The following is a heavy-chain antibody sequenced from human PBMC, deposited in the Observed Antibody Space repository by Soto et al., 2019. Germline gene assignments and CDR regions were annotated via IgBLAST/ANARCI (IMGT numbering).Heavy chain of an antibody. V-gene: IGHV3-7*05. CDR2: IKQDGSEK. Sequence: EVQLVESGGGLVQPGGALRLSCAASGFTFSSYWMSWVRQAPGKGLEWVANIKQDGSEKYYVDSVKGRFTISRDNAKNSLYLQLNSLRAEDTAVYYCERPLGVTGEFDYWCQGTLVTVSS. CDR1: GFTFSSYW. CDR3: ERPLGVTGEFDY. D-gene: IGHD2-21*02. J-gene: IGHJ4*02.